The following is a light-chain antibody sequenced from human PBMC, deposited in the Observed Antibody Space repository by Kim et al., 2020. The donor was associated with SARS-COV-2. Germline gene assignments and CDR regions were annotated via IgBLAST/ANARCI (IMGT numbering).Light chain of an antibody. CDR3: QSYDGYTVI. J-gene: IGLJ2*01. V-gene: IGLV6-57*03. CDR2: EDN. Sequence: GKTVTISCTRSSDNIADNYVQWYQQRPGRAPTTVIYEDNQRPSGVPDRFSASIDSSSNSASLTISALKTEDEADYYCQSYDGYTVIFGGGTQLTVL. CDR1: SDNIADNY.